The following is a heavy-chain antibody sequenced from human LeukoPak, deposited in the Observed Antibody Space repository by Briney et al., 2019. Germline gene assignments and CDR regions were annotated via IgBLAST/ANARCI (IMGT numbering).Heavy chain of an antibody. Sequence: PGGSLRLSCAASGFTFSSYGMHWVRQAPGKGLEWVAVISYDGSNKYYADSVKGRFTISRDNSKNTLYLQMNSLRAEDTAVYYRAKACSSTSCYGMDVWGQGTTVTVSS. D-gene: IGHD2-2*01. CDR3: AKACSSTSCYGMDV. J-gene: IGHJ6*02. CDR1: GFTFSSYG. CDR2: ISYDGSNK. V-gene: IGHV3-30*18.